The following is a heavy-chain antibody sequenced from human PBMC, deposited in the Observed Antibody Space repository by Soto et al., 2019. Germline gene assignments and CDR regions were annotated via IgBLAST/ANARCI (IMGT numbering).Heavy chain of an antibody. CDR2: IDPSDSYT. J-gene: IGHJ4*02. Sequence: PGESLKISCKGSGYSFTSYWISWVRQMPGKGLEWMGRIDPSDSYTNYSPSFQGHVTISADKSISTAYLQWSSLKASDTAMYYCARQEDVVVAASDYWGQGTLVTVSS. D-gene: IGHD2-15*01. V-gene: IGHV5-10-1*01. CDR1: GYSFTSYW. CDR3: ARQEDVVVAASDY.